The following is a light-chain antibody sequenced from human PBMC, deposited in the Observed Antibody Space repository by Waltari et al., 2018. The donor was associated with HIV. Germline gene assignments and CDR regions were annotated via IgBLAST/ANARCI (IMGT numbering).Light chain of an antibody. J-gene: IGLJ2*01. CDR3: YSAADNNQGV. V-gene: IGLV3-27*01. CDR2: KDS. CDR1: VLAKTY. Sequence: SYELTQPSSVSVSPGQTARITCSGDVLAKTYARWFQQKPGQAPVLVIYKDSERPSGIPERFSGSSSGTTVTLTISGAQVEDEADYYCYSAADNNQGVFGGGTKLTVL.